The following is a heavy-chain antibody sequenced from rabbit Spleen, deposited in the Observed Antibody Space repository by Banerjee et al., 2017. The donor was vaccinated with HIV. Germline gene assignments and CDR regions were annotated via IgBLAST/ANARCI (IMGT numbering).Heavy chain of an antibody. J-gene: IGHJ3*01. D-gene: IGHD8-1*01. CDR1: GFDFSRYG. Sequence: QEQLVETGGGLVQPGGSLTLSCKASGFDFSRYGMSWVRQAPGKGLEWIGYIDPVFGSTYYANWVNGRFTISSHNAQNTLYLQLNSLTAADTATYFCARDGAGGSYFALWGQGTLVTVS. V-gene: IGHV1S47*01. CDR3: ARDGAGGSYFAL. CDR2: IDPVFGST.